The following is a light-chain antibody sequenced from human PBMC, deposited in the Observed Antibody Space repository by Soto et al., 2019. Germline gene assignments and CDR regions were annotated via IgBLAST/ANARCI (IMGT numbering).Light chain of an antibody. Sequence: DIQMTQSPSTLSASVGDRVTITCRASQYISSWLAWYQQKPGKAPKLLIYTASSLESGGPSRFSGSGSGTEFTLTISSLQPDDFATYYCQQYNSQRTFGQGTKVEIK. CDR3: QQYNSQRT. J-gene: IGKJ1*01. CDR2: TAS. V-gene: IGKV1-5*03. CDR1: QYISSW.